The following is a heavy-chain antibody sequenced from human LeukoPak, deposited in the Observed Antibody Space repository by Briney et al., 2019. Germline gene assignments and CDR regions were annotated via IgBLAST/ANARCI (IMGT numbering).Heavy chain of an antibody. V-gene: IGHV3-21*01. D-gene: IGHD1-1*01. CDR2: ISSSSSYI. J-gene: IGHJ4*02. CDR3: ARDQNDRPLGY. CDR1: GFTFSSYS. Sequence: PGGSLRLSCAASGFTFSSYSMNWVRQAPGKGLEWVSSISSSSSYIYYADSVKGRFTISRDNSKNTLYLQMNNLRAEDTAVYYCARDQNDRPLGYWGQGTLVTVSS.